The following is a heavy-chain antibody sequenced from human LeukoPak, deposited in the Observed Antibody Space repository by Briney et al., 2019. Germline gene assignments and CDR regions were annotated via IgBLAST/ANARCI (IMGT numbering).Heavy chain of an antibody. Sequence: GGSLRLSCVASGFTFRSAWMSWVRQAPGKGLEWVGRIKSKTDGGTTDYAAPVKGRFTISRDDSKNMLYLQMNSLKTEDTAVYYCATGGNWNHGRFDPWRQGTLVTVFS. CDR3: ATGGNWNHGRFDP. J-gene: IGHJ5*02. CDR2: IKSKTDGGTT. V-gene: IGHV3-15*01. D-gene: IGHD1-14*01. CDR1: GFTFRSAW.